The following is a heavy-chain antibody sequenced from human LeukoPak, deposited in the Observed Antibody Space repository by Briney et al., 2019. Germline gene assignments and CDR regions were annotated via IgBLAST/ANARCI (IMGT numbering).Heavy chain of an antibody. CDR2: ISSGSVTI. J-gene: IGHJ4*02. Sequence: PGGSLRLSCAASGFTFSSYSMDGVRQAPGKGLEWVSYISSGSVTIYYADSVKGRFTISRDNAKNSLFLQMNSLTDEDTAVYYCARGDRDGYNYLFDYWGQGTLVTVSS. CDR3: ARGDRDGYNYLFDY. V-gene: IGHV3-48*02. D-gene: IGHD5-24*01. CDR1: GFTFSSYS.